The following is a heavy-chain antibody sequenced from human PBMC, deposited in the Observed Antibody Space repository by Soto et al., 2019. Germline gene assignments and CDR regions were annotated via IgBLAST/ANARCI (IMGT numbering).Heavy chain of an antibody. J-gene: IGHJ4*02. D-gene: IGHD4-17*01. CDR3: ARDHYGDYIFDC. CDR2: ISSGTTTI. CDR1: GFPFSSYS. V-gene: IGHV3-48*02. Sequence: EVQLVESGGGFVQPGGSLRLSCAASGFPFSSYSRNWVRQAPGKGLEWVSYISSGTTTIYYADSVKGRFTISRDNAKNSLYLQMNSLRDEDTAVYYCARDHYGDYIFDCWGQGTLVTVSS.